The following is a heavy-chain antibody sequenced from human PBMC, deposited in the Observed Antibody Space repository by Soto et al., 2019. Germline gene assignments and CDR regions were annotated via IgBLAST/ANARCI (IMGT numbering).Heavy chain of an antibody. Sequence: EVQLVESGGGLVQPGGSLRLSCAASGFTFSSYWMSWVRQAPGKGLEWVANIKQDGSEKYYVDSVKGRFTISRDNAKNSLYLQINSLRAEDTAVYYCARFEWVVVAASWDYWGQGTLVTVSS. V-gene: IGHV3-7*01. J-gene: IGHJ4*02. CDR1: GFTFSSYW. D-gene: IGHD2-15*01. CDR3: ARFEWVVVAASWDY. CDR2: IKQDGSEK.